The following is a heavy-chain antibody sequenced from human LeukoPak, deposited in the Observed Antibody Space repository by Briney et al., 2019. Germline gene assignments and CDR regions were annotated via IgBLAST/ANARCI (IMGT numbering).Heavy chain of an antibody. Sequence: GRSLRLSCAASGFTFSSYGMHWVRQAPGKGLEWVAVMWYDGSNKYYADSVKGRFTISRDNSKTTLYLQMNSLRAEDTAVYYCARKLGVYDYGALIDYWGQGTLVTVSS. V-gene: IGHV3-33*01. CDR2: MWYDGSNK. J-gene: IGHJ4*02. CDR1: GFTFSSYG. D-gene: IGHD4-17*01. CDR3: ARKLGVYDYGALIDY.